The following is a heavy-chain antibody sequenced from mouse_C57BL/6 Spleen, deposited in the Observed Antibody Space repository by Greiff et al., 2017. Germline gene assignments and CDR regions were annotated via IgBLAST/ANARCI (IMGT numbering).Heavy chain of an antibody. D-gene: IGHD2-2*01. J-gene: IGHJ3*01. CDR3: ASGSAMVKAWFAD. Sequence: VQLQQPGAELVRPGSSVKLSCKASGYTFTSYWMHWVKQRPIQGLEWIGNIDPSDSETHYNQKFKDKATLTVDKSYSTAYMQLSSLTSEDSAVYYCASGSAMVKAWFADWGQGTLVTVSA. CDR1: GYTFTSYW. V-gene: IGHV1-52*01. CDR2: IDPSDSET.